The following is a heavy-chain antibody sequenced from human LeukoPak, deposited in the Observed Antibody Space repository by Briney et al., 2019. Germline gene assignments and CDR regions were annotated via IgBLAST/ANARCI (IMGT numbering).Heavy chain of an antibody. CDR1: GYTFTSYD. V-gene: IGHV1-8*03. D-gene: IGHD6-6*01. CDR2: MNPNSGNT. CDR3: ARVSGYSSSFHWFDP. J-gene: IGHJ5*02. Sequence: GASVKVSCKASGYTFTSYDINWVRQATGQGLERMGWMNPNSGNTGYAQKFQGRVTITRNTSISTAHMELSSLRSEDTAVYYCARVSGYSSSFHWFDPWGQGTLVTVSS.